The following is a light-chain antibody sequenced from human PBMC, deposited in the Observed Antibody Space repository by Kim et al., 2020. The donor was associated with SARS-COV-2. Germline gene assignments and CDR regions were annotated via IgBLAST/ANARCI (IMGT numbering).Light chain of an antibody. CDR3: QHYSNRPPWT. Sequence: GESTTLFSRASQRGISRYAWYQHKPGEAARHVIYGASTRATGVPARFSGSGSGTEFSLTISSLQSEDFAAYYCQHYSNRPPWTFGQGTKVDIK. V-gene: IGKV3-15*01. J-gene: IGKJ1*01. CDR1: QRGISR. CDR2: GAS.